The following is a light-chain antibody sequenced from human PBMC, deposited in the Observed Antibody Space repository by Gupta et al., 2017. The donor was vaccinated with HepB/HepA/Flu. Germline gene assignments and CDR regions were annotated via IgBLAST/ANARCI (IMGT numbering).Light chain of an antibody. Sequence: DIQMTQSPSTLSASVGDRVTITCRASQSISNWLAWYQQKPGKAPNLLIYKASSLETGVPSRFSGSGSGTEFTLTISSLQPDDGATYYCQQYNSSFGQGTKVEIK. J-gene: IGKJ1*01. CDR2: KAS. CDR3: QQYNSS. V-gene: IGKV1-5*03. CDR1: QSISNW.